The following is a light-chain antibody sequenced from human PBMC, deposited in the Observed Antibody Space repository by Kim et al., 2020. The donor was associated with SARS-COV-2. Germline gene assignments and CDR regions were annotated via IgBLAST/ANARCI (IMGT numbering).Light chain of an antibody. CDR1: ERIRND. CDR3: QQHNSYPPT. CDR2: SAS. Sequence: ASVGDTVTITCRARERIRNDIGWDLQKTGKAPKSLIYSASSLQSGVPSRFSGSGSRTEFSLTISGLQREDFATYNSQQHNSYPPTFVQRTKGDIK. J-gene: IGKJ1*01. V-gene: IGKV1-17*01.